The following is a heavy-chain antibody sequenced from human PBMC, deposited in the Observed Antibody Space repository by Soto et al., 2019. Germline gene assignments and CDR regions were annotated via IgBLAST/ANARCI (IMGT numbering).Heavy chain of an antibody. CDR1: VCTFSIYG. CDR3: ARVGYCTNGVCQN. V-gene: IGHV1-69*13. J-gene: IGHJ4*02. D-gene: IGHD2-8*01. CDR2: IIPIFGTA. Sequence: SVTVSCKSSVCTFSIYGIICVRPAPGQGLEWMGGIIPIFGTANYAQKFQGRVTITADESTSTAYMELSSLRSEDTSVYYCARVGYCTNGVCQNWGQGTLVTVSS.